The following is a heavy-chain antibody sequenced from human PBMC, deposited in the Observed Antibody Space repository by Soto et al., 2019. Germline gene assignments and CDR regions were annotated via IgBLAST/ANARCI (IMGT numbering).Heavy chain of an antibody. CDR2: ITTYNGNT. J-gene: IGHJ6*02. CDR1: RYIFTNYG. CDR3: ARALTGDGMDV. D-gene: IGHD3-10*01. Sequence: QVQLLQSGVAVREPGASVKVSCKAVRYIFTNYGVSWVRQAPGQGLEWMGWITTYNGNTEYAQKFQGRVTMTTDASTSTAYMELGSLRSDDTAIYYCARALTGDGMDVWGQGTKVTVSS. V-gene: IGHV1-18*01.